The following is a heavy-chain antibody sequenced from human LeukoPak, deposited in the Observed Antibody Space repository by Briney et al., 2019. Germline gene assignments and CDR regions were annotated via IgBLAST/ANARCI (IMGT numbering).Heavy chain of an antibody. D-gene: IGHD2-2*03. CDR1: GFTFSSYW. CDR3: ASPPLGYCDSTSCRFDY. CDR2: IKQDGSEK. Sequence: PGGSLRLSYAASGFTFSSYWMSWVRQAPGKGLEWVATIKQDGSEKYYVDSVKGRFTISRDNAKSSLYLQMNALRAEDTAVYFCASPPLGYCDSTSCRFDYWGQGTLVTVSS. J-gene: IGHJ4*02. V-gene: IGHV3-7*01.